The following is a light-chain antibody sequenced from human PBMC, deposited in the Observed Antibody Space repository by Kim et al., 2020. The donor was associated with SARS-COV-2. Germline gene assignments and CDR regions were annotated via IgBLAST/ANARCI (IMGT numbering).Light chain of an antibody. CDR1: SLGSYY. CDR3: NSRDSNDNVV. J-gene: IGLJ2*01. Sequence: VALGQTVRITCQGDSLGSYYATWYQQKPGQAPIVVIYGKNNRPSGIPDRFSGSSSENTASLTITGTQAGDEADYYCNSRDSNDNVVFGAGTQLTVL. CDR2: GKN. V-gene: IGLV3-19*01.